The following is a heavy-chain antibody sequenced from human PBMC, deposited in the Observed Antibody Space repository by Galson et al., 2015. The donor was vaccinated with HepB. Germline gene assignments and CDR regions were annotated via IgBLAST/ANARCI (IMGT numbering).Heavy chain of an antibody. D-gene: IGHD3-16*01. J-gene: IGHJ5*02. CDR2: IDWDDDK. CDR3: ARFVWGSSNNWFDP. Sequence: PALVKPTQTLTLTCTFSGFSLSTSGMCVSWIRQPPGKALEWLALIDWDDDKYYSTSLKTRLTISKDTSKNQVVLTMTNMDPVDTATYYCARFVWGSSNNWFDPWGQGTLVTVSS. CDR1: GFSLSTSGMC. V-gene: IGHV2-70*01.